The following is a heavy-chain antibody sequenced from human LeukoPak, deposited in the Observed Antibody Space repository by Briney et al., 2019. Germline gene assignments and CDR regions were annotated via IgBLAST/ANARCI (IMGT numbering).Heavy chain of an antibody. CDR2: LYSDGTT. CDR1: GGSISSYY. CDR3: ARVRSTSSRWLDP. J-gene: IGHJ5*02. Sequence: PSETLSLTCTVSGGSISSYYWSWVRQAPGKGLEWVSVLYSDGTTYYADSVKGRFTISRGNSKETLYLQMNSLTAEDSAVYYCARVRSTSSRWLDPWGQGTLVTVSS. D-gene: IGHD2/OR15-2a*01. V-gene: IGHV3-53*01.